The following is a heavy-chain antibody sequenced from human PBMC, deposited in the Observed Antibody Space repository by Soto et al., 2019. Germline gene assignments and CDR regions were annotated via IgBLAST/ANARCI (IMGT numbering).Heavy chain of an antibody. CDR2: ISAYNGNT. Sequence: QVQLVQSGAEVKKPGASVKVSCKASGYTFTSYGISWVRQAPGQGLEWMGWISAYNGNTNYAQKLQGRVTMTTDTSTSTAYMELRSLRSDDTAVYYCARDIPYYDFWSGYSYFDYWGQGTLVIVSS. CDR3: ARDIPYYDFWSGYSYFDY. V-gene: IGHV1-18*01. J-gene: IGHJ4*02. CDR1: GYTFTSYG. D-gene: IGHD3-3*01.